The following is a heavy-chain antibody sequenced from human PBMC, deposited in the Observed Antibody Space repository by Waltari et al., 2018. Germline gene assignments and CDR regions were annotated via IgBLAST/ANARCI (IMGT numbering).Heavy chain of an antibody. CDR2: IWYDGSNK. CDR3: AKTVGTHYYDMDD. Sequence: QVQLVESGGGVVQPGRSLRLSCAASGFTFSSYGMHWVRTAPGKGLEWVAVIWYDGSNKYYADSVNGRFTISRNNSKNTLYLQMNILRAEDTAMYYCAKTVGTHYYDMDDWGKGTTVTVSS. CDR1: GFTFSSYG. J-gene: IGHJ6*03. D-gene: IGHD1-26*01. V-gene: IGHV3-30*18.